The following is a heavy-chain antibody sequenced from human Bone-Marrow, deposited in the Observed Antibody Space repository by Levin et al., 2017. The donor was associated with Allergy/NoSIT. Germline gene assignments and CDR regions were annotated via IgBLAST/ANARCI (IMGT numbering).Heavy chain of an antibody. CDR2: VNPNSGGT. Sequence: GGSLRLSCKASGYTFTGYYMHWVRQAPGQGLEWMGRVNPNSGGTNYAQKFQGRVTMTRDTSISTAYMELSRLRSDDTAVYYCARNLDIVVVVAATRDAFDIWGQGTMVTVSS. J-gene: IGHJ3*02. V-gene: IGHV1-2*06. CDR1: GYTFTGYY. D-gene: IGHD2-15*01. CDR3: ARNLDIVVVVAATRDAFDI.